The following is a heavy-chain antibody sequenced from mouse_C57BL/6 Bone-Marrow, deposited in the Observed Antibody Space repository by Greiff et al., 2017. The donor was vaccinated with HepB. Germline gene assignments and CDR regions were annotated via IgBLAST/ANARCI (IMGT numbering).Heavy chain of an antibody. D-gene: IGHD1-1*01. CDR3: SPLTTVVAWSFDV. J-gene: IGHJ1*03. V-gene: IGHV14-4*01. CDR2: IDPENGDP. Sequence: VQLQQSGAELVRPGASVKLSCTASGFNIKDDYMHWVKQRPEQGLEWIGWIDPENGDPEYASKFQGKATITADTSSNTAYLQLSSLQSEDTSVYYCSPLTTVVAWSFDVWGTGTTVTVSS. CDR1: GFNIKDDY.